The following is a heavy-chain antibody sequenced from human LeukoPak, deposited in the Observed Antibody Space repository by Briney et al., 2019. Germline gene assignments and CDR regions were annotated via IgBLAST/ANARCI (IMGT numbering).Heavy chain of an antibody. CDR3: AKDRLGYCSGGSCYPFDN. J-gene: IGHJ4*02. CDR2: ISYDGSNK. V-gene: IGHV3-30*18. D-gene: IGHD2-15*01. Sequence: GGSLRLSCAASGFTFSSYGMHWVRQAPGKGLEWVAVISYDGSNKYYADSVKGRFTISRDNSKNTLYLQMNSLRAEDTAVYYCAKDRLGYCSGGSCYPFDNWGRGTLVTVSS. CDR1: GFTFSSYG.